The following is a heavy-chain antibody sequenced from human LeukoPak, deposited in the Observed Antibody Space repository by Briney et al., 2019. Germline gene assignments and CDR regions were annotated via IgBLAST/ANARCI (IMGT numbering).Heavy chain of an antibody. V-gene: IGHV1-69*13. D-gene: IGHD3-9*01. CDR1: GGTFSSYA. CDR2: IIPIFGTA. CDR3: ARGGGTTYYDILTGYKKNWFDP. J-gene: IGHJ5*02. Sequence: SVKVSCKASGGTFSSYAISWVRQAPGQGLEWMGGIIPIFGTANYAQKLQGRVTITADESTSTAYMELSSLRSEDTAVYYCARGGGTTYYDILTGYKKNWFDPWGQGTLVTVSS.